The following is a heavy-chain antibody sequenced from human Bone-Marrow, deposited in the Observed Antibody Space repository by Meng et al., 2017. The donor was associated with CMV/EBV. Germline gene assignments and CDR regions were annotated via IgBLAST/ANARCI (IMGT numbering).Heavy chain of an antibody. CDR3: ARDRSAVVNYYYYGMDV. J-gene: IGHJ6*01. CDR1: GYTFTGYY. V-gene: IGHV1-2*02. CDR2: INPNSGGT. D-gene: IGHD6-13*01. Sequence: ASVKVSCKASGYTFTGYYMHWVRQAPGQGLEWMGWINPNSGGTNYAQKFQGRVTMTRDTSISTAYMELSRLRSDDTAVYYCARDRSAVVNYYYYGMDVWGQGTTVTVYS.